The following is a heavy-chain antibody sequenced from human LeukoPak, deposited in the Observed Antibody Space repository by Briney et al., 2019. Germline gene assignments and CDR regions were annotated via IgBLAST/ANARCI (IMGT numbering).Heavy chain of an antibody. V-gene: IGHV3-21*01. CDR3: ARDDVLTGIYFAY. CDR1: GFTFSSYS. Sequence: GGSLRLSCAASGFTFSSYSMNWVRQAPGKGLEWVSSISSSSSYIYYADSVKGRFTISRDNAKNSLYLQMNSLRAEDTAVYYCARDDVLTGIYFAYWGQGTLVTVSS. CDR2: ISSSSSYI. D-gene: IGHD7-27*01. J-gene: IGHJ4*02.